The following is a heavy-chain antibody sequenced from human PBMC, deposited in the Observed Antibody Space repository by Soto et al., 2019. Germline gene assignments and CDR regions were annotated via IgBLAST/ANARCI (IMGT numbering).Heavy chain of an antibody. CDR1: GYTFTSYG. V-gene: IGHV1-18*01. CDR2: ISGYNGNT. D-gene: IGHD1-1*01. J-gene: IGHJ5*02. CDR3: ARDEGYKWYDGGWSAP. Sequence: QVQLVQSGAEVKKPGASVKVSCKSSGYTFTSYGISWVRQAPGQGLEWMGWISGYNGNTNYAQKLQGRVTMTTDTTPSTAYMEVRSRRSDATAVYYCARDEGYKWYDGGWSAPWGQGTLVTVS.